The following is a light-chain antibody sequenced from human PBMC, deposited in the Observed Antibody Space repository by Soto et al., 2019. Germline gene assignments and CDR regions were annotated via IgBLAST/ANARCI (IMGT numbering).Light chain of an antibody. V-gene: IGLV4-69*01. J-gene: IGLJ2*01. CDR3: QTWSTGIRV. CDR1: SGHSSYA. Sequence: QSVLTQSPSASASLGASVKLTCTLSSGHSSYAIAWHQQQPEKGPRYLMKLNNDGSHSKGDGIPDRFSGSGSGADRYLTISSLQSEDEADYYCQTWSTGIRVFGGGTKLTVL. CDR2: LNNDGSH.